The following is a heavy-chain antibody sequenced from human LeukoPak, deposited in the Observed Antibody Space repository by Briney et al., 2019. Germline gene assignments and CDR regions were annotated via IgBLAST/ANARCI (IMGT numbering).Heavy chain of an antibody. V-gene: IGHV3-48*02. J-gene: IGHJ4*02. Sequence: GGSLRLSCAASGFTFNNYNMNWVRQAPGKGPEWVAYISTGSSAIYYAASVKGRFTISRDNAKNSLYLQMSDLRDEDTAVYYCARGVNSFGGIIAHFDYWGQGTLVTVSS. CDR1: GFTFNNYN. CDR3: ARGVNSFGGIIAHFDY. CDR2: ISTGSSAI. D-gene: IGHD3-16*02.